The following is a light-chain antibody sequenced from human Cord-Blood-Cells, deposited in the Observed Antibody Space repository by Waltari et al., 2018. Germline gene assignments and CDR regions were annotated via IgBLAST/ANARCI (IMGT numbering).Light chain of an antibody. CDR3: AAWDDSLSGVV. CDR1: SSNLGSNY. V-gene: IGLV1-47*01. J-gene: IGLJ2*01. CDR2: RNN. Sequence: HSVLTQPPSASGTPGQRVTISCSGSSSNLGSNYVYCYQQLPGTAPKLLIYRNNPRPSGVPDRFSGSKSGTSASLAISGLRSEDEADYYCAAWDDSLSGVVFGGGTKLTVL.